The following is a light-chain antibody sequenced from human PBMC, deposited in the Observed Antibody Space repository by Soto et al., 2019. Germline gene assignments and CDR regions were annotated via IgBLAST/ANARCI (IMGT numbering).Light chain of an antibody. CDR2: GAS. CDR1: QSINIY. V-gene: IGKV1-39*01. CDR3: QQSYRSPYT. J-gene: IGKJ2*01. Sequence: ILMTQSPSSLSASVGDSVTVTCRTSQSINIYLNWYQQKPGKAPTLLIYGASSLQSGVPSRFTGGGSRTDFTLTISSLQPEDFATYYCQQSYRSPYTFGQGTKLEIK.